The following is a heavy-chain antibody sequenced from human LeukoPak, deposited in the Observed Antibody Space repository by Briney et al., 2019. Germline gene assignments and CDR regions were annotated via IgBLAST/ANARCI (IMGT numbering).Heavy chain of an antibody. V-gene: IGHV3-7*01. CDR3: AREVWGPEY. J-gene: IGHJ4*02. CDR1: GFTFTKYW. D-gene: IGHD1-14*01. CDR2: IKQDGSDK. Sequence: GDSLRLSCAASGFTFTKYWMTWVRQAPGKGLEWVGNIKQDGSDKNYMDSVKGRFTISRDNTKNSVYLQMSSLRAEDTAVYYCAREVWGPEYWGQGTLVAVSS.